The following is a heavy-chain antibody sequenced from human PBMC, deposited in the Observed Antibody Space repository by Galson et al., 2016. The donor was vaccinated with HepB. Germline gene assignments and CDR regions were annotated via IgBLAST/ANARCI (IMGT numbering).Heavy chain of an antibody. Sequence: SLRLSCAASGFTFSSYWMTWVRQAPGKGLEWVANINPDGSEEYYVDSVQGRFNISKDNAKNSLFLQMNSMRAEDTALYYCARAVVVAPRWWFDPWGQGTLVIVSS. J-gene: IGHJ5*02. CDR2: INPDGSEE. CDR1: GFTFSSYW. D-gene: IGHD2-15*01. CDR3: ARAVVVAPRWWFDP. V-gene: IGHV3-7*03.